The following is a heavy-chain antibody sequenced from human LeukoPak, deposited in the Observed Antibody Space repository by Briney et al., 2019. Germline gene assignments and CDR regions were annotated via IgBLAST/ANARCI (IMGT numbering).Heavy chain of an antibody. D-gene: IGHD4-17*01. V-gene: IGHV4-59*08. Sequence: SETLSLTCTVSGGSISSYYWSWIRQPPGKGLEWIGYIYYSGSTNYYPSLKSRVTISVDTSKNQFSLKLSSVAAADTAVYYCARRGDYGVYFDYWGQGTLVTVSS. CDR1: GGSISSYY. CDR2: IYYSGST. CDR3: ARRGDYGVYFDY. J-gene: IGHJ4*02.